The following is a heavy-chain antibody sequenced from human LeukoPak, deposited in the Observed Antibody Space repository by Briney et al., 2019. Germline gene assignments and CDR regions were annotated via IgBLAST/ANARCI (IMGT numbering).Heavy chain of an antibody. D-gene: IGHD2-15*01. CDR2: INNDGSGT. Sequence: GGSLRLSCAASGLTFSSYWMHWVRQAPGKGPVWVSRINNDGSGTTYADSVKGRFTISRDDAKNTLYLQMNSLRAEDTAVYYCVRGGESTWSWGQGTLVTVSS. J-gene: IGHJ5*02. CDR1: GLTFSSYW. V-gene: IGHV3-74*01. CDR3: VRGGESTWS.